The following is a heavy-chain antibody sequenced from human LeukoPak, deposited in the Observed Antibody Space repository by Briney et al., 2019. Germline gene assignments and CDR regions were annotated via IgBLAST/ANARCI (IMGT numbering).Heavy chain of an antibody. CDR2: ISGSGGST. D-gene: IGHD1-26*01. J-gene: IGHJ6*02. CDR1: GFTFDTYW. CDR3: AKPTWELFVYYGMDV. Sequence: GGSLRLSCAASGFTFDTYWMSWVRQAPGTGLDWVSAISGSGGSTYYADSVKGRFTISRDNSKNTLYLQMNSLRAEDTAVYYCAKPTWELFVYYGMDVWGQGTTVTVSS. V-gene: IGHV3-23*01.